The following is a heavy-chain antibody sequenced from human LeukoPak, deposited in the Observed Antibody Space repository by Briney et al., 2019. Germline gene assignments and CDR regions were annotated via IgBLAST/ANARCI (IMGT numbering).Heavy chain of an antibody. CDR2: ISGSGGST. J-gene: IGHJ4*02. D-gene: IGHD3-22*01. CDR3: AKDYYDSSGYYYFTLGY. CDR1: GFTFSSYA. V-gene: IGHV3-23*01. Sequence: GGSLRLSCAASGFTFSSYAMSWVRQAPGKGLEWVSAISGSGGSTYYADSVKGRLTISRDNSKNTLYLQMNSLRAEDTAVYYCAKDYYDSSGYYYFTLGYWGQGTLVTVSS.